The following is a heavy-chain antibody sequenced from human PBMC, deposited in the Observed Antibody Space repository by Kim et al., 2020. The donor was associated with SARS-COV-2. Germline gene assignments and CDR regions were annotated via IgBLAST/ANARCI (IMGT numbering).Heavy chain of an antibody. J-gene: IGHJ5*02. CDR1: GGSFSGYY. D-gene: IGHD1-26*01. CDR3: ARGYRTWGISPPLAVGP. Sequence: SETLSLTCAVYGGSFSGYYWSWIRQPPGKGLEWIGEINHSGSTNYNPSLKSRVTISVDTSKNQFSLKLSSVTAADTAVYYCARGYRTWGISPPLAVGPWGQGTLVTVSS. CDR2: INHSGST. V-gene: IGHV4-34*01.